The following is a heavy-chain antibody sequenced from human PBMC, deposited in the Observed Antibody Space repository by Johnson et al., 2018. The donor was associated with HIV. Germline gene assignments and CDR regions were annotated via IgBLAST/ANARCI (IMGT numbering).Heavy chain of an antibody. V-gene: IGHV3-33*01. CDR3: ARDAQEWELWGDGAFDI. J-gene: IGHJ3*02. Sequence: QVQLVESGGGVVQPGRSLRLSCAASGFTFSTYGMHWVRQAPGKGLEWVAVIWYDGREKDYADSVKGRFTISRDNSKNTLYLEMNSLRAEDTAVYYCARDAQEWELWGDGAFDI. CDR1: GFTFSTYG. D-gene: IGHD1-26*01. CDR2: IWYDGREK.